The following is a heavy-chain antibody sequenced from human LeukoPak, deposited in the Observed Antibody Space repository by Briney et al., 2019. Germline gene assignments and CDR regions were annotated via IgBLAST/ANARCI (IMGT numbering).Heavy chain of an antibody. V-gene: IGHV4-4*07. CDR3: ARGSMGGSGSYYKDNYYGMDV. J-gene: IGHJ6*02. CDR2: VHASGGI. D-gene: IGHD3-10*01. CDR1: GGSVSSYF. Sequence: SETLSLTCTVAGGSVSSYFWSWIRQPAGKGLEWIGRVHASGGINYNPSLRSRVTMSIDTSKNEFSLKLSSVIAADTAVYFCARGSMGGSGSYYKDNYYGMDVWGQGTTVTVSS.